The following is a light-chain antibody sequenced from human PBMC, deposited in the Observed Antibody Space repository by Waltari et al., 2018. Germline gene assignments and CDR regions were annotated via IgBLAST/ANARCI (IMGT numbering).Light chain of an antibody. CDR1: NSPIGPGYD. CDR3: PCYDTPWGV. CDR2: DNN. J-gene: IGLJ3*02. V-gene: IGLV1-40*01. Sequence: QSVLPQPPSVSAAPLHRVTIPSTGHNSPIGPGYDVHWFQQLPGTAPKLLSFDNNIRPCGVSNRFPGSQSCASASLAIAGLPPDDAAYYFCPCYDTPWGVCGGGPKLTVL.